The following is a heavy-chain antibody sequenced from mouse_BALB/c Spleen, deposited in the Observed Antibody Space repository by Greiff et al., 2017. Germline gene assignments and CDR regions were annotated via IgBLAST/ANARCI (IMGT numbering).Heavy chain of an antibody. Sequence: VQLQQSGAELVRPGVSVKISCKGSGYTFTDYAMHWVKQSHAKSLEWIGVISTYYGDASYNQKFKGKATMTVDKSSSTAYMELARLTSEDSAIYYCARDYGSRGDAMDYWGQGTSVTVSS. D-gene: IGHD1-1*01. CDR2: ISTYYGDA. J-gene: IGHJ4*01. CDR3: ARDYGSRGDAMDY. V-gene: IGHV1S137*01. CDR1: GYTFTDYA.